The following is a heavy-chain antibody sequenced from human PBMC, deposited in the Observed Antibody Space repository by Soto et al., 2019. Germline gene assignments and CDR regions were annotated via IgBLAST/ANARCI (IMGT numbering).Heavy chain of an antibody. D-gene: IGHD2-2*03. J-gene: IGHJ4*02. CDR2: ISSSSTYI. Sequence: EVQLVESGGGLVKPGGFLSLSCAASGFTFSSYNMNWVRQAPGKGLEWVSSISSSSTYIYYADSVKGRFTISRDNAKNSLCGQRNGRRAEDTAVYHGARGWLRAPWMHGGQGPLAPVPS. V-gene: IGHV3-21*01. CDR1: GFTFSSYN. CDR3: ARGWLRAPWMH.